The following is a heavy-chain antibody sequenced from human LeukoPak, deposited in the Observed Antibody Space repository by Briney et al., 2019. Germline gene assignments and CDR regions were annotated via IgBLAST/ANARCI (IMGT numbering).Heavy chain of an antibody. CDR1: GFTFSGYW. V-gene: IGHV3-74*01. CDR2: IDIDGSST. D-gene: IGHD1-26*01. CDR3: ARASYTRSYIGY. J-gene: IGHJ4*02. Sequence: PGGSLRLSCAASGFTFSGYWMHWVRQAPGKGLEWVSRIDIDGSSTSYADSVKGRFSISRDNAKNTLYLQMNSLGAEDTAVYYCARASYTRSYIGYWGQGTLVTVSS.